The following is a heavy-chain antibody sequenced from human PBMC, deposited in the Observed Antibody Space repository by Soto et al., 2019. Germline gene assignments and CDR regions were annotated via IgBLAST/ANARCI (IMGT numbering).Heavy chain of an antibody. V-gene: IGHV4-31*03. CDR2: IYYSGST. CDR3: ASGNVRLTGYYH. J-gene: IGHJ4*02. D-gene: IGHD3-9*01. Sequence: SETLSLTCTVSGGSISSGGYYWSWIRQHPGKGLEWIGYIYYSGSTYYNPSLKSRVTISVDTSKNQFSLKLSSVTAADTAVYYCASGNVRLTGYYHWGQGTLVTVSS. CDR1: GGSISSGGYY.